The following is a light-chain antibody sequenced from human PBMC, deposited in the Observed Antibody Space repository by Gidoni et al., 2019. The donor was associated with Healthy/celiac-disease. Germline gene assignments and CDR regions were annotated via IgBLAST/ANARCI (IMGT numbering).Light chain of an antibody. V-gene: IGLV3-25*03. CDR3: QSADSSGTYV. J-gene: IGLJ1*01. CDR2: KDS. CDR1: ALPKQY. Sequence: SDELTQPPSVSVAPGQTARITCSGDALPKQYAYWYQPKPGQAPVLVLYKDSERPSGIPERFSGSSSGTTVTLTISGVQAEDEADYYCQSADSSGTYVFGTGTKVTVL.